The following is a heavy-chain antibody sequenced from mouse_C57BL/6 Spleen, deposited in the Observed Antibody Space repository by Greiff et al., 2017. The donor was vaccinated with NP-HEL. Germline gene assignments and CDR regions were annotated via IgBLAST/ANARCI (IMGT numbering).Heavy chain of an antibody. V-gene: IGHV2-5*01. CDR2: IWRGGST. CDR3: AEISGNYYAMDY. CDR1: GFSLTSYG. J-gene: IGHJ4*01. D-gene: IGHD4-1*01. Sequence: VQVVESGPGLVQPSQSLSITCTVSGFSLTSYGVHWVRQSPGKGLEWLGVIWRGGSTDYNAAFMSRLSITKDNSKSQVFFKMNSLQADDTAIYYCAEISGNYYAMDYWGQGTSVTVSS.